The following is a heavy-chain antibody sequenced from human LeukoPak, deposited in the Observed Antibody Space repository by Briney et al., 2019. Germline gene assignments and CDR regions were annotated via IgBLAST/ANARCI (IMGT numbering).Heavy chain of an antibody. Sequence: PGGSLRLSCAASGFTFSSYSMNWVRQAPGKGLEWASSISSSSSYIYYADSVKGRFTISRDNAKNSLYLQMNSLRAEDTAVYYCARAKNEWLRSCFDYWGQGTLVTVSS. V-gene: IGHV3-21*01. CDR2: ISSSSSYI. D-gene: IGHD5-12*01. J-gene: IGHJ4*02. CDR3: ARAKNEWLRSCFDY. CDR1: GFTFSSYS.